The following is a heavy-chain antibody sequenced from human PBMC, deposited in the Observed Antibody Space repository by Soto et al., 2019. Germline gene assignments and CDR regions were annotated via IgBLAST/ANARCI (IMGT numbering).Heavy chain of an antibody. V-gene: IGHV4-34*01. CDR3: VRGAYGMDV. CDR2: INHSGST. Sequence: QVQLQQWGAGLLKPSETLSLTCAVYGGSFSGYYWSWIRQPPGKGLEWIGEINHSGSTNYNPSLKGRVTMSVDTSKNQFSLKLSSVTAADTAVYYCVRGAYGMDVWGQGTTVTVSS. CDR1: GGSFSGYY. J-gene: IGHJ6*02.